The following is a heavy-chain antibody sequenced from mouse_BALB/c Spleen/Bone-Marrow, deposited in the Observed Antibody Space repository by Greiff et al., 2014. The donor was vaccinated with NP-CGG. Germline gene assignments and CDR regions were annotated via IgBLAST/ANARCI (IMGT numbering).Heavy chain of an antibody. J-gene: IGHJ4*01. CDR2: IDPANGNT. CDR3: ARGTPYAMDY. CDR1: GFNIKDTY. V-gene: IGHV14-3*02. D-gene: IGHD2-14*01. Sequence: VQLQQPGAGLVKPGASVKLSCTASGFNIKDTYMHWVKQRPEQGLEWIGRIDPANGNTKYDPKFQGKATITADTSSNTAYLQLSSLTSEDTAVYYCARGTPYAMDYWGQGTSVTVSS.